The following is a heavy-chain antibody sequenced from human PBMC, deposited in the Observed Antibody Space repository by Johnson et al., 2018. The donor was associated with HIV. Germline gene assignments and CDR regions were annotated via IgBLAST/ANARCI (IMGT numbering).Heavy chain of an antibody. CDR2: IYSGGST. CDR1: GFTVSSNY. J-gene: IGHJ3*02. D-gene: IGHD2-2*01. Sequence: VQLVESGGGLIQPGGSLRLSCAASGFTVSSNYMSWVRQAPGKGLEWVSVIYSGGSTYYADSVKGRFTISGDNSKNTLYLQMNSLRAEDTAVYYCARETGDPVVPAARDAFDIWGQGTMVTVSS. V-gene: IGHV3-53*01. CDR3: ARETGDPVVPAARDAFDI.